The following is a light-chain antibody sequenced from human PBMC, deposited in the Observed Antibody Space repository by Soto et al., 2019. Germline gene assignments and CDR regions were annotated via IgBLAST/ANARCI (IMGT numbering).Light chain of an antibody. CDR1: SSDVGGYNY. V-gene: IGLV2-14*01. CDR2: DVS. J-gene: IGLJ2*01. Sequence: QSVLTQPASVSGSPGQSITISCTGTSSDVGGYNYVSWYQQHPGKAPKLMIYDVSNRPSGVSTRFSGSKSGNTASLTISGRQAEDEADYYCSSYTSSSPVVFGGGTKLTVL. CDR3: SSYTSSSPVV.